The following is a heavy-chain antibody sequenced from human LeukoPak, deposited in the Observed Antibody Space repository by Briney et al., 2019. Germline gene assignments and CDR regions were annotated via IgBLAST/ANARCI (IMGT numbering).Heavy chain of an antibody. D-gene: IGHD5-12*01. V-gene: IGHV3-48*03. Sequence: GGSLRLSCAASGFTFSSYEMNWVRQAPGKGLEWVSYISSSGSTIYYADSVKGRFTISRDNAKNSLYLQMNSLRAEDTAAYYCARGISGYDAKFYYYYYMDVWGKGTTVTISS. CDR3: ARGISGYDAKFYYYYYMDV. CDR1: GFTFSSYE. CDR2: ISSSGSTI. J-gene: IGHJ6*03.